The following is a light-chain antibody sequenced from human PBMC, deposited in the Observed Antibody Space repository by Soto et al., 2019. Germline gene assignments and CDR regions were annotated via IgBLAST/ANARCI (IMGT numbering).Light chain of an antibody. Sequence: EIVLTQSPSTLSLSPGERATLSCRASQSVSSYLAWYQQKPGQAPRLLIYDASNRATGIPARFSGSGSGTEFTLTISILETEEFAVYYCQQRSNWPPVFTFGPGTKVDIK. CDR2: DAS. CDR1: QSVSSY. V-gene: IGKV3-11*01. CDR3: QQRSNWPPVFT. J-gene: IGKJ3*01.